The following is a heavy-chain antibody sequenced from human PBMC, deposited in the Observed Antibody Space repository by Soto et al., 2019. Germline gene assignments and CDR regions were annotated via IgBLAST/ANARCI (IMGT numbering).Heavy chain of an antibody. CDR1: GGSISSSSYY. J-gene: IGHJ5*02. Sequence: SETLSLTCTVSGGSISSSSYYWGWIRQPPGKGLEWIGSIYYSGSTYYNPSLKSRVTISVDTSKNQFSLKLSSVTAADTAVYYCARQALRWFDPWGQGTLVTVSS. CDR2: IYYSGST. V-gene: IGHV4-39*01. CDR3: ARQALRWFDP.